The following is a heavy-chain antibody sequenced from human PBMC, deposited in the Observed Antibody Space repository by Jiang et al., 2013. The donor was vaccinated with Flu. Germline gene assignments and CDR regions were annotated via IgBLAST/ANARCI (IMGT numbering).Heavy chain of an antibody. V-gene: IGHV4-31*03. J-gene: IGHJ5*02. CDR1: GGSISSGGYY. Sequence: GPGLVKPSQTLSLTCTVSGGSISSGGYYWSWIRQHPGKGLEWIGYIYYSGSTYYNPSLKSRVTISVDTSKNQFSLKLSSVTAADTAVYYCARARYSSSSWRILGNWFDPWGQGTLVTVSS. CDR3: ARARYSSSSWRILGNWFDP. CDR2: IYYSGST. D-gene: IGHD6-6*01.